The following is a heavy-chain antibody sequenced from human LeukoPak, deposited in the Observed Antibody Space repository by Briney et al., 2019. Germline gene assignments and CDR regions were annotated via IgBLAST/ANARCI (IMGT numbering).Heavy chain of an antibody. CDR1: GFTFSSYS. V-gene: IGHV3-48*01. Sequence: GGSLRLSCAASGFTFSSYSMNWVRQAPGKGLEWVSYISSSSSTIYYADSVKGRFTISRDNAKNSLYLQMNSLRAEDTAVYFCARGSERIYYYDSSGPFDYWGQGTLVTVSS. J-gene: IGHJ4*02. D-gene: IGHD3-22*01. CDR3: ARGSERIYYYDSSGPFDY. CDR2: ISSSSSTI.